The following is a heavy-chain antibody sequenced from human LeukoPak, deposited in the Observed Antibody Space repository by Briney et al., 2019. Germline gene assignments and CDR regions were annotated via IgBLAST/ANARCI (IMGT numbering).Heavy chain of an antibody. CDR1: GFTFSSYG. D-gene: IGHD3-10*01. V-gene: IGHV3-33*05. CDR3: AKDPEWYYYGSGSFRGLGYFDY. J-gene: IGHJ4*02. CDR2: ISYDGSNK. Sequence: PGGSLRLSCAASGFTFSSYGMHWVRQAPGKGLEWVAVISYDGSNKYYADSVKGRFTISRDNSKNTLYLQMNSLRAEDTAVYYCAKDPEWYYYGSGSFRGLGYFDYWGQGTLVTVSS.